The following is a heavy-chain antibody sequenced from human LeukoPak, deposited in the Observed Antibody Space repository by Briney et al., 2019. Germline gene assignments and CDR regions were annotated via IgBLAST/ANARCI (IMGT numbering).Heavy chain of an antibody. CDR2: ISSSSSTI. CDR1: GFTFSSYS. D-gene: IGHD6-13*01. J-gene: IGHJ5*02. Sequence: GGSLRLSCAASGFTFSSYSMNWVRQAPGKGLEWVSYISSSSSTIYYTDSVKGRFTISRDNAKNSLYLQMNSLRAEDTAVYYCARSTGYIAAAGFVWFDPWGQGTLVTVSS. V-gene: IGHV3-48*04. CDR3: ARSTGYIAAAGFVWFDP.